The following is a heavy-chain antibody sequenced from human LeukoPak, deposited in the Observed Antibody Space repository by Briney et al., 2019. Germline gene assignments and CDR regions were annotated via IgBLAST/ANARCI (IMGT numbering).Heavy chain of an antibody. D-gene: IGHD2-15*01. CDR1: GFTFSSYA. J-gene: IGHJ4*02. CDR2: ISGRGGST. V-gene: IGHV3-23*01. CDR3: AKVRRELTFTHFDY. Sequence: GGSLRLSCAASGFTFSSYAMSWVRQAPGKGLEWVSAISGRGGSTYYADSVKGRFTISRDNSQNTLYLQMNSLRADDTAVYYCAKVRRELTFTHFDYWGQGTLVTVSS.